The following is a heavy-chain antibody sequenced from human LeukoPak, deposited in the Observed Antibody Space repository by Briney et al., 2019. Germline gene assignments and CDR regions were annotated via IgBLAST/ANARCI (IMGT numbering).Heavy chain of an antibody. CDR2: ISSSSSYI. D-gene: IGHD6-19*01. CDR3: ARGRIAVALYYGMDV. Sequence: GGSLRLSCAASGITFSSYSMNWVRQAPGKGLEWVSSISSSSSYIYYADSVTGRFTISRDNSKNTVYLQMNSLRAADTAVYYCARGRIAVALYYGMDVWGHGTTVTVFS. J-gene: IGHJ6*02. CDR1: GITFSSYS. V-gene: IGHV3-21*04.